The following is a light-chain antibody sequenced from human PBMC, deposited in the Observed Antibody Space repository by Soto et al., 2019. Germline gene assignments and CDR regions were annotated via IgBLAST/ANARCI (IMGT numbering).Light chain of an antibody. J-gene: IGKJ3*01. CDR3: QQYANLPLT. Sequence: DIQMPQSPSSLSASVGDRVTITCQASDDISNYVNWYQQKPGQAPKVLIYDASHLESGVPSRFSGGGSGTEFTFTISSLQAEDIATYYCQQYANLPLTFGPGTKVDIK. V-gene: IGKV1-33*01. CDR1: DDISNY. CDR2: DAS.